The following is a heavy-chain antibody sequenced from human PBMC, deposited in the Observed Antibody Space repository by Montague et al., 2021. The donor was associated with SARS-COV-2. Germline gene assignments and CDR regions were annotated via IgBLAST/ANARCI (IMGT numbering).Heavy chain of an antibody. J-gene: IGHJ4*02. V-gene: IGHV4-59*02. CDR2: IYDSGST. CDR1: GSSVRSYY. Sequence: ETLSLTYIVSGSSVRSYYWSWIRQPPGKGLEWIGYIYDSGSTNYNPSLKSRVTISVDTSKNQFSLKLSSVTAADTAVYYCARENTVTTFGGPYYIDSWGQGTLVTVSA. CDR3: ARENTVTTFGGPYYIDS. D-gene: IGHD4-17*01.